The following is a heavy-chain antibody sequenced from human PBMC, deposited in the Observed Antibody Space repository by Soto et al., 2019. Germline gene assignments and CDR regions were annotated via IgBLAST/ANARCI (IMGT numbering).Heavy chain of an antibody. V-gene: IGHV4-31*03. CDR2: IYYSGST. CDR1: GGSISSGGYY. CDR3: ARGSSGWYYYGMDV. D-gene: IGHD6-19*01. J-gene: IGHJ6*02. Sequence: QVQLQESGPGLVKPSQTLSLTCTVSGGSISSGGYYWSWIRQHPGKGLEWIGYIYYSGSTYYNSSLKSRVTISVDTSKNQFSLKLSSVTAADTAVYYCARGSSGWYYYGMDVWGQGTTVTVSS.